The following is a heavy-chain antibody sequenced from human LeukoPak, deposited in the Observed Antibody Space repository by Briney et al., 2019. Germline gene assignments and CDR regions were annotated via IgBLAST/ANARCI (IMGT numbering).Heavy chain of an antibody. CDR1: GFTFSSYG. D-gene: IGHD3-16*01. J-gene: IGHJ4*02. CDR2: ISYDGSNK. V-gene: IGHV3-30*18. CDR3: AKIHGGRLDFDY. Sequence: PGRSLRLSCAASGFTFSSYGMHWVRQAPGKGLEWVAFISYDGSNKYYADSVKGRFTISRDNSKNTLYLQMNSLRAEDTAVYYCAKIHGGRLDFDYWGQGTLVTVSS.